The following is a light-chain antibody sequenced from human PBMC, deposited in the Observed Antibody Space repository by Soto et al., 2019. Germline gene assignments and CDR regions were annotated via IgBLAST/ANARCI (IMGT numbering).Light chain of an antibody. Sequence: DIVMTQSPDSLAVSLGERATIHCKSSQTIFYTSTNKNYLAWYQQRPGQPPKLLIYWASDRESGVPNRFSGSGSGTDFTLTISGLQAEDVATYYCQQYYSGRTFGQGTKVDIK. CDR2: WAS. CDR1: QTIFYTSTNKNY. J-gene: IGKJ1*01. CDR3: QQYYSGRT. V-gene: IGKV4-1*01.